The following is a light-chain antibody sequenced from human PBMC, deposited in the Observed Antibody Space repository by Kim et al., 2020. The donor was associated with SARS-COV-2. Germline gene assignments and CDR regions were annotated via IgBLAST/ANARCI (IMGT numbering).Light chain of an antibody. Sequence: SYDLTQAPSESVAPGQTATITCGGDDIGSKHVHWYQQKPGQAPVLVIYYDSDRPSGIPERFSGSNSGNTATLTISRVEAGDEADYYCQVWDSSSDHPVFGGGTQLTVL. CDR1: DIGSKH. J-gene: IGLJ2*01. V-gene: IGLV3-21*04. CDR2: YDS. CDR3: QVWDSSSDHPV.